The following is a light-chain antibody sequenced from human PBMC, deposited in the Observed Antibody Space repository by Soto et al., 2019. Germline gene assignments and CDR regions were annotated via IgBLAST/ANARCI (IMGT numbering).Light chain of an antibody. CDR3: QQHVSSRPLT. Sequence: EIVLTQSPGTLSLSPGDRATLSCRASQSVSSSCLAWYQQKPGQGPRLLTYGASSRATGIPDRFSGSGSGTDFTLTISRLXPEDFAVYYCQQHVSSRPLTFGGGTKVDIK. V-gene: IGKV3-20*01. CDR2: GAS. J-gene: IGKJ4*01. CDR1: QSVSSSC.